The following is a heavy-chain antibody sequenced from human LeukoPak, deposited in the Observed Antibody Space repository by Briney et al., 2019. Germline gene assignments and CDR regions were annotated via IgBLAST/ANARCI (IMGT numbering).Heavy chain of an antibody. CDR1: GGSFSGYY. D-gene: IGHD3-22*01. CDR2: INHSGST. J-gene: IGHJ1*01. CDR3: AREYYEEAYYQH. Sequence: SETLSLTCAVYGGSFSGYYWRWIRQPPGKGLEWIGEINHSGSTNYNPSLKSRVTISVDTSKNQFSLKLSSVTAADTAVYYCAREYYEEAYYQHWGQGTLVTVSS. V-gene: IGHV4-34*01.